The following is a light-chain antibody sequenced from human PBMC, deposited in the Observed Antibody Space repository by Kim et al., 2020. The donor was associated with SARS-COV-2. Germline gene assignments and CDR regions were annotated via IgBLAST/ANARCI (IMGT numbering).Light chain of an antibody. Sequence: GQKVPLSCSGSSSSIDNSYVAWFQQLPGTAPKRLSYDTDKRPSGIPDRFSASKSVTSATLDITGLQTGDEADYYCGAWDGSLQAGVFGGGTQLTVL. V-gene: IGLV1-51*01. CDR3: GAWDGSLQAGV. CDR2: DTD. CDR1: SSSIDNSY. J-gene: IGLJ2*01.